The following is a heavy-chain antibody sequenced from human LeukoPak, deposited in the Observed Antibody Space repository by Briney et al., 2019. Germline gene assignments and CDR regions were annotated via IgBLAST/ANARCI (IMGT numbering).Heavy chain of an antibody. D-gene: IGHD6-19*01. V-gene: IGHV4-39*01. Sequence: KPSETLSLTCTVSGGSISSSSYYWGWIRQPPGKGLEWIGSIYYSGSTYYNPSLKSRVTISVDTSKNQFSLKLSSVTAADTAVYYCARISSGASVAGPYYYYYYMDVWGKGTTVTVSS. J-gene: IGHJ6*03. CDR1: GGSISSSSYY. CDR2: IYYSGST. CDR3: ARISSGASVAGPYYYYYYMDV.